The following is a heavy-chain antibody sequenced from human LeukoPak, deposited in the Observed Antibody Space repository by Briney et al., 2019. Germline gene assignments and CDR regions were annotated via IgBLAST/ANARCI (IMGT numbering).Heavy chain of an antibody. D-gene: IGHD6-13*01. CDR1: GYSISSGYY. V-gene: IGHV4-38-2*01. Sequence: SETLSLTCAVSGYSISSGYYWIWIRQPPGKGLGWIGSLYHSDSIYYNPSLESRVTMSVDTSKNQFSLKLSFVTAADTAVYYCARQHDSYHYYYVDVWGTGTTVTVSS. CDR3: ARQHDSYHYYYVDV. J-gene: IGHJ6*03. CDR2: LYHSDSI.